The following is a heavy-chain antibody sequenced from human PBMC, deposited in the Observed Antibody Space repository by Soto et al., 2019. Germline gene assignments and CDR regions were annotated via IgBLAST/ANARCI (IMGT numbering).Heavy chain of an antibody. J-gene: IGHJ5*02. CDR1: GGSFSSSTYY. V-gene: IGHV4-39*01. D-gene: IGHD3-22*01. CDR3: ARQPYDSTGYYYGA. Sequence: SGTLSLTCTVSGGSFSSSTYYWGWIRQPPGKGLEWIGSMYSGGNTYYNPSLKSRVTVSVDTSKNHFSLKLTSVTAADTAMYYCARQPYDSTGYYYGAWGQGTLVTVSS. CDR2: MYSGGNT.